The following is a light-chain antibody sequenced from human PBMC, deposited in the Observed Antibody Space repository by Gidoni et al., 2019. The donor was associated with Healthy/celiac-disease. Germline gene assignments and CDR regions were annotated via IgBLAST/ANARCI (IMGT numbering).Light chain of an antibody. J-gene: IGKJ1*01. Sequence: RVTITCRASQSISSYLNWYQQKPGKAPKHLIYAASSLQSGVPSRFSGSGSGTDFTLTISSLQPEDFATYYCQQSYSTPRTCGQGTKVEIK. CDR2: AAS. CDR3: QQSYSTPRT. CDR1: QSISSY. V-gene: IGKV1-39*01.